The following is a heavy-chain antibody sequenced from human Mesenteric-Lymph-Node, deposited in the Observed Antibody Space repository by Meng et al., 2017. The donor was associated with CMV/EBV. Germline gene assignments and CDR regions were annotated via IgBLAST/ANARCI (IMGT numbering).Heavy chain of an antibody. Sequence: ASVKVSCKASGYTFTTYDINWVRQATGQGLEWMGWMNPDSGNTGYAQKFQGRVAITTDESTNTAYMELRSLTSEDTALYFCARYQVGSTMFDSWGQGTLVTVSS. CDR1: GYTFTTYD. CDR2: MNPDSGNT. CDR3: ARYQVGSTMFDS. V-gene: IGHV1-8*03. J-gene: IGHJ4*02. D-gene: IGHD1-26*01.